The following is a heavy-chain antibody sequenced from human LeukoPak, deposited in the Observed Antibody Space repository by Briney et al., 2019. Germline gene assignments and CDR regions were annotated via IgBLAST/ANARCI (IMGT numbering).Heavy chain of an antibody. V-gene: IGHV1-58*01. D-gene: IGHD3-9*01. Sequence: SVKVAFKASVFTFTSSAVQWVRQARGQRLEWIGWIVVGNGNTNYAQKFQERVTITRDMSTSTAYMELSSLRSEDTAVYYCAAVRYYDILTGYTWGQGTLVTVSS. J-gene: IGHJ5*02. CDR2: IVVGNGNT. CDR1: VFTFTSSA. CDR3: AAVRYYDILTGYT.